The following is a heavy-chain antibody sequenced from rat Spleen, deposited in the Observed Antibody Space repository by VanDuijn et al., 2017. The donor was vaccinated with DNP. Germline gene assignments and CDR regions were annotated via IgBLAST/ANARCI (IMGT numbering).Heavy chain of an antibody. CDR2: ISTDGGST. D-gene: IGHD4-1*01. CDR3: AKDRTGGYAMDA. J-gene: IGHJ4*01. CDR1: GFTFSHYY. Sequence: EVQLVESGGGLVQPGRSMKLSCAASGFTFSHYYMAWVRQAPTKGLEWVASISTDGGSTYYPDSVKGRFTISRANAENTVYLHMNSLRSEDTATYYCAKDRTGGYAMDAWGQGASVTVSS. V-gene: IGHV5-25*01.